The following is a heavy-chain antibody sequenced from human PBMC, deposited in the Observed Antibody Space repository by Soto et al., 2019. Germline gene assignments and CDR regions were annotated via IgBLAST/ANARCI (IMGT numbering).Heavy chain of an antibody. CDR3: AKEIYIVTSISYDS. V-gene: IGHV3-23*01. CDR2: ISGTGGST. CDR1: GFTFSSYA. Sequence: GGSLRLSCAASGFTFSSYAMTWVRQAPGKGLEWVSSISGTGGSTYHADSVRGRFTISRDKSKNTLFLQMNSLRAEDTAIYYCAKEIYIVTSISYDSWGQGALVTVSS. J-gene: IGHJ4*02. D-gene: IGHD5-12*01.